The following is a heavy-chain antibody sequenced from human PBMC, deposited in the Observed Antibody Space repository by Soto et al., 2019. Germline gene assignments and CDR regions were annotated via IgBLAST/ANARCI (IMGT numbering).Heavy chain of an antibody. D-gene: IGHD6-25*01. Sequence: HVQLQESGPGLVKPSETLSLTCTVSGGSISTYYWSWIRQPPGKGLEWIGYIYYDGSTSYNPSLRSRVTTSVDPSKNQFSLILSSVTSADTAVYYCARDQLSSGLYVWFDPWGQGTLVTVSS. CDR2: IYYDGST. CDR1: GGSISTYY. J-gene: IGHJ5*02. V-gene: IGHV4-59*01. CDR3: ARDQLSSGLYVWFDP.